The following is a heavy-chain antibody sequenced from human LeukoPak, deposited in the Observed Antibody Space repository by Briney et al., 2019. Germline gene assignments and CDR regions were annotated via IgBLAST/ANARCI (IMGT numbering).Heavy chain of an antibody. CDR3: ARVHTPLVGHAFDI. D-gene: IGHD5-18*01. Sequence: PSETLSLTCTASGGSISSYYWNWIRQPAGKGLEWIGRIYTSGSTNYDPSLQSRVTMSVDTSNNQFSLKLDSVTAADTAVYYCARVHTPLVGHAFDIWGQGTMVTVSS. V-gene: IGHV4-4*07. CDR1: GGSISSYY. CDR2: IYTSGST. J-gene: IGHJ3*02.